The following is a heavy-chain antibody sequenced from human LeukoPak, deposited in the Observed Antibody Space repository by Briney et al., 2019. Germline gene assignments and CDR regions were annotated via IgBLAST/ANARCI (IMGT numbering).Heavy chain of an antibody. D-gene: IGHD6-13*01. V-gene: IGHV3-23*01. J-gene: IGHJ4*02. Sequence: GGSLRLSCAASGFTFSTFAMIWVRQPPGKGLEWVSSIFPSGGEIHYADSVKGRFTISRDNSKNTLYLQMNSLRADDTAVYYCAKGGSSWSEIDYWGQGTLVTVSS. CDR2: IFPSGGEI. CDR1: GFTFSTFA. CDR3: AKGGSSWSEIDY.